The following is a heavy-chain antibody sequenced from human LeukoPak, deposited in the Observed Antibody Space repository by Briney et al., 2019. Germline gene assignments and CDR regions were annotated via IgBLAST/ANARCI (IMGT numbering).Heavy chain of an antibody. J-gene: IGHJ6*03. CDR2: ISGSGGST. Sequence: GGTLRLSCAASGFTFSSYGMSWVRQAPGKGLEWVSAISGSGGSTYYADSVKGRFTISRDNSKNTLYLQMNSLRAEDTAVYYCAKGSQPLSYYYYMDVWGKGTTVTISS. V-gene: IGHV3-23*01. CDR3: AKGSQPLSYYYYMDV. D-gene: IGHD3-10*01. CDR1: GFTFSSYG.